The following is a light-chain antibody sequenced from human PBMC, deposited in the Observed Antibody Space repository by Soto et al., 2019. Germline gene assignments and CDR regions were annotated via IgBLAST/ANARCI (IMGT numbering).Light chain of an antibody. CDR3: QQTYSIPNT. Sequence: DLQMTQSPSSLSASVGDRVTITCRASQYSSSYLNWYQQKPGKAPNLLIFAASSLQSGVPSRFTGSGSGTDFTLTTSSLQPADFATYYCQQTYSIPNTFGQGTRLEIK. J-gene: IGKJ5*01. CDR2: AAS. CDR1: QYSSSY. V-gene: IGKV1-39*01.